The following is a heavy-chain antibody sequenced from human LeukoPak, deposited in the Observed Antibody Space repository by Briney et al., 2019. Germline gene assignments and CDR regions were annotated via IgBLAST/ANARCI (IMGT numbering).Heavy chain of an antibody. J-gene: IGHJ4*02. CDR1: GFTVSSNY. CDR2: IYSGGST. CDR3: ARGGRPYCINGVCYSSGPWGFDY. D-gene: IGHD2-8*01. Sequence: GGSLRLSCAASGFTVSSNYMSWVRQAPGKGLEWVSVIYSGGSTYYADSLKGRFTISRDNSKNTLYLQMNSLRAEDTAVYYRARGGRPYCINGVCYSSGPWGFDYWGQGTLVTVSS. V-gene: IGHV3-53*01.